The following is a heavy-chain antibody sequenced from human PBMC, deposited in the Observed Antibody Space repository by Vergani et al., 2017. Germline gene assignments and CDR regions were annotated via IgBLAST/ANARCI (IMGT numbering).Heavy chain of an antibody. V-gene: IGHV3-23*01. CDR2: ISGSGGST. CDR3: ARAPVAYYYYYYMDV. Sequence: EVQLLESGGGLVQPGGSLRLSCAASGFTFSSYAMSWVRQAPGKGLEWVSAISGSGGSTYYADSVKGRFTISRDNSKNTLYLQMNSLRAEDSAVYYCARAPVAYYYYYYMDVWGKGTTVTVSS. CDR1: GFTFSSYA. J-gene: IGHJ6*03.